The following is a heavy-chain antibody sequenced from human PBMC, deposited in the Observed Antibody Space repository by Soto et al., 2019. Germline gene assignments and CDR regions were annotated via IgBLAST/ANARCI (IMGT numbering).Heavy chain of an antibody. D-gene: IGHD2-15*01. J-gene: IGHJ4*01. Sequence: ASVKVSCKASGYTFTSYYMHWVRQAPGQVLECMGIINPRGGSTSYXXKFQGRVXXTGDASTSTVXVELSXLRSEDTAVYYCARVYCTGGSCYSIDYXX. CDR1: GYTFTSYY. CDR3: ARVYCTGGSCYSIDY. V-gene: IGHV1-46*03. CDR2: INPRGGST.